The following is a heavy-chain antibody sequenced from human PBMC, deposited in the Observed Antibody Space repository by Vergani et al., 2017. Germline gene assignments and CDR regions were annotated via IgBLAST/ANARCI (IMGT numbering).Heavy chain of an antibody. Sequence: EVQLVESGGGLVKPGGSLRLSCAASGFTFSNAWMSWVRQAPGKGLEWVGRIKSKTDGGTTDYAAPVKGRFTISRDDSKNTLYPQMHSLKTEDTAVYYCTTGSWDGDDYWYFDLWGRGTLVTVSS. CDR3: TTGSWDGDDYWYFDL. D-gene: IGHD4-17*01. CDR2: IKSKTDGGTT. V-gene: IGHV3-15*01. J-gene: IGHJ2*01. CDR1: GFTFSNAW.